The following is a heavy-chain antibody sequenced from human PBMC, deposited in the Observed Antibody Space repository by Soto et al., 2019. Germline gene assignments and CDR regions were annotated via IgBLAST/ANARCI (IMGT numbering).Heavy chain of an antibody. J-gene: IGHJ5*01. CDR1: GYTFTDYH. Sequence: QVQLVQSGDEVKNPGASVKVSCKPTGYTFTDYHIHQVRQAPGQGLEFLGWINANNVGAGSAQQSQGRPPVTRDTSLSTVYMELSNLRSDATAVYFCAREGGSDALAPTTNWFDSWGHGARVTVSS. CDR2: INANNVGA. CDR3: AREGGSDALAPTTNWFDS. V-gene: IGHV1-2*02. D-gene: IGHD5-12*01.